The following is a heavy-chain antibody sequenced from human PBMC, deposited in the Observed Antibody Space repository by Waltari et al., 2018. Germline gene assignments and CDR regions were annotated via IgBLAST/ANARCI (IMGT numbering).Heavy chain of an antibody. CDR1: GYTFTNYV. CDR2: ISAYDGNT. D-gene: IGHD1-1*01. J-gene: IGHJ4*02. CDR3: ARGTDGTDFDY. V-gene: IGHV1-18*01. Sequence: VHLVQSGAEVKEPGATGKVSRKASGYTFTNYVISWVRQAPGQGLEWVGWISAYDGNTNYAQKVQGRVTLTTDTSTRTAYMELRSLRSDDTAVYYCARGTDGTDFDYWGQGTLVTVSS.